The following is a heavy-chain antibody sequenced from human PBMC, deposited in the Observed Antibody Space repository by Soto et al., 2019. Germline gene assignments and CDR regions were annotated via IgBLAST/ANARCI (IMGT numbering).Heavy chain of an antibody. CDR1: GFTFSSYA. V-gene: IGHV3-23*01. D-gene: IGHD1-1*01. J-gene: IGHJ6*02. Sequence: EVQLLESGGGLVQPGGSLTLSCAASGFTFSSYAMSWVRQAPGKGLEWVSGISGSGGDAYYADSVKGRFTISRDNSKKTLYLQKHSLRDDDTALYYCAKESNNAAALFYYFYGIDVWGQGTAVTVSS. CDR3: AKESNNAAALFYYFYGIDV. CDR2: ISGSGGDA.